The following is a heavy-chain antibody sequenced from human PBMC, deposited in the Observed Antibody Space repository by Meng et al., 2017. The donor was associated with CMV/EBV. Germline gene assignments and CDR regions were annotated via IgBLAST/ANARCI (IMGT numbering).Heavy chain of an antibody. V-gene: IGHV5-10-1*01. CDR3: AVGWYFDFDY. J-gene: IGHJ4*02. CDR1: GYSFTNYW. D-gene: IGHD1-14*01. CDR2: IDPSDSYT. Sequence: GESLKISCKGSGYSFTNYWISWVRQMPGKGLEWMGTIDPSDSYTNYSPSFQGHVTISADKSISTAYLQWSSLKASDTAMYCCAVGWYFDFDYWGQGTLVTVSS.